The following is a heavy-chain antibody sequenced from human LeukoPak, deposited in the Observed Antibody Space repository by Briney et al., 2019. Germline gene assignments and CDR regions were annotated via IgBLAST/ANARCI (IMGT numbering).Heavy chain of an antibody. Sequence: GASVKVSCKASGYTFTGYYMHWVRQAPGQGLEWMGWINPNSGGTNYAQKFQGRVTMTRDTSISTAYMELSRLRSDDTAVYYCAKAGPLRFLDSGAFDMWGQGTMVTVSS. D-gene: IGHD3-3*01. CDR1: GYTFTGYY. J-gene: IGHJ3*02. CDR3: AKAGPLRFLDSGAFDM. V-gene: IGHV1-2*02. CDR2: INPNSGGT.